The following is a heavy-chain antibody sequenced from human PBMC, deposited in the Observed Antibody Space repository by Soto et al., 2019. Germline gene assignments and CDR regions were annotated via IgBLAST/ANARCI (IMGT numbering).Heavy chain of an antibody. Sequence: EVQLLESGGGLVQPGGSLRLSCAASGFTFSSYAMSWVRQAPGKGLEWVSAISGSGGSTYYADSVKGRFTISRDNSKNTLYMQMNSLRAEDTAVYYCAKGRRFSGFGELYGGMDVWGQGTTVTVSS. V-gene: IGHV3-23*01. CDR1: GFTFSSYA. CDR3: AKGRRFSGFGELYGGMDV. J-gene: IGHJ6*02. D-gene: IGHD3-10*01. CDR2: ISGSGGST.